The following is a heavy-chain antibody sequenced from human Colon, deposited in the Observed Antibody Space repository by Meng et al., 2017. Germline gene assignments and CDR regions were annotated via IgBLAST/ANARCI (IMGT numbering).Heavy chain of an antibody. Sequence: QVQLEESGPGLGKPSETPALPCIVFGGSISSDYWSWVRQPPGKGLEWIGSIYYSGSTRTNPSLRSRVTISVDPSKNQFSLKVVSVTAADTAVYYCARDRKHYGERGWFDPWGQGTLVTVSS. J-gene: IGHJ5*02. CDR1: GGSISSDY. CDR2: IYYSGST. V-gene: IGHV4-59*12. CDR3: ARDRKHYGERGWFDP. D-gene: IGHD4-17*01.